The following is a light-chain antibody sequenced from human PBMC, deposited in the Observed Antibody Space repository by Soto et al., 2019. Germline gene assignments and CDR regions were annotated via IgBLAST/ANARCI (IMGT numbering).Light chain of an antibody. Sequence: DIQMTQSPSSVSALIGDRVTITCRASQGVGSNVNWYQQKPGKAPNRLMHGASNLERGVPSTFSGSGSGTDFTLTISSLQPEDFATYYCQQNYRAPLTFGGGTKVEIK. CDR3: QQNYRAPLT. CDR1: QGVGSN. V-gene: IGKV1-39*01. CDR2: GAS. J-gene: IGKJ4*01.